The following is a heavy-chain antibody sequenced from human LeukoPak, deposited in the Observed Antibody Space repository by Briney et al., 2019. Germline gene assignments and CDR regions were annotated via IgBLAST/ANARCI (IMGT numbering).Heavy chain of an antibody. CDR3: ARGGALG. Sequence: SETLSLTCTVSGGSISSSSYYWGWIRQPPGKGLEWIGSIYYSGSTYYNPSLKSRVTISVDTSKNQFSLKLSSVTAADTAVYYCARGGALGWGQGTLVTVSS. V-gene: IGHV4-39*07. CDR1: GGSISSSSYY. CDR2: IYYSGST. J-gene: IGHJ4*02. D-gene: IGHD1-26*01.